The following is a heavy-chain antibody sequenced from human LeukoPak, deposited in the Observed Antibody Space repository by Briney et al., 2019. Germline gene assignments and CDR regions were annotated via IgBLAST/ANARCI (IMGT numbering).Heavy chain of an antibody. D-gene: IGHD2-15*01. J-gene: IGHJ6*02. Sequence: SVKVSCKASGGTFSSYAISWVRQAPGQGLEWMGGIIPIFGTANYAQKFQGRVTITADESTSTAYMELSSLRSEDTAVYYCASRGPYCSGGSCYSGMDVWGQGTTVTVSS. CDR3: ASRGPYCSGGSCYSGMDV. CDR2: IIPIFGTA. V-gene: IGHV1-69*13. CDR1: GGTFSSYA.